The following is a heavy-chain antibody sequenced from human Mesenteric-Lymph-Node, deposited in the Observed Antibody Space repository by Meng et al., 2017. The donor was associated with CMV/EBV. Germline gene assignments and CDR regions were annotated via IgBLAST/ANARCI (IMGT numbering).Heavy chain of an antibody. J-gene: IGHJ4*02. CDR2: IYHSGST. Sequence: SGGSIRSSNWWSWVRQPPGKGLEWIGEIYHSGSTSYNPSLKSRVTISVDTSKNQFSLKLSSVTAADTAVYYCASHPRYSGRYSPFDYWGQGTLVTVSS. CDR3: ASHPRYSGRYSPFDY. CDR1: GGSIRSSNW. V-gene: IGHV4-4*02. D-gene: IGHD1-26*01.